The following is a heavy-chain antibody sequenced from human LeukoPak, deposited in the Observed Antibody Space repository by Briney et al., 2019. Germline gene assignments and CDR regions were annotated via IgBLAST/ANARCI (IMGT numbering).Heavy chain of an antibody. CDR3: ARDHCSSTSCYAYYYYGMDV. CDR1: GFTFSGYG. CDR2: IWYDGSNK. D-gene: IGHD2-2*01. J-gene: IGHJ6*04. Sequence: PGGSLRLSCAASGFTFSGYGMHWVRQAPGKGLEWVAVIWYDGSNKYYADSVKGRFTISRDNSKNTLYLQMNSLRAEDTAVYYCARDHCSSTSCYAYYYYGMDVWGKGTTVTVSS. V-gene: IGHV3-33*01.